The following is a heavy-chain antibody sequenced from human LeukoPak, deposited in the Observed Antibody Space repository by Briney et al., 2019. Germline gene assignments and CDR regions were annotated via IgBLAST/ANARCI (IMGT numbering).Heavy chain of an antibody. J-gene: IGHJ3*02. CDR1: GVSISSSNSY. D-gene: IGHD5-18*01. CDR3: AREDGTAMDNAFDI. V-gene: IGHV4-39*07. Sequence: SETLSLTCTVTGVSISSSNSYWGWIRQPPGKGLEWIGSIYHTGSTFYNPSLKSRVTISEDPSKNQFSLKLRSVTAADTAVYYCAREDGTAMDNAFDIWGQGTMVTVSS. CDR2: IYHTGST.